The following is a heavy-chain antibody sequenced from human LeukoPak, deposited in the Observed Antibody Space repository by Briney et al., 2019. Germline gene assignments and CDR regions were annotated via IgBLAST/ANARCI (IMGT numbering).Heavy chain of an antibody. V-gene: IGHV4-38-2*02. CDR2: IYHSGST. CDR1: GYSISSGYY. D-gene: IGHD3-3*02. CDR3: ARNGISSFIDYYFDY. Sequence: PSETLSLTCTVSGYSISSGYYWGWIRQPPGKGLEWIGSIYHSGSTYYNPSLKSRVTISVDTSKNQFSLKLSSVTAADTAVYYCARNGISSFIDYYFDYWGQGTLITVSS. J-gene: IGHJ4*02.